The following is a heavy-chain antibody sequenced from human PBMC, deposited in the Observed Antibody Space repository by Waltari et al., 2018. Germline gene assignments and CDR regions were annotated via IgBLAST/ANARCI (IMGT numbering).Heavy chain of an antibody. J-gene: IGHJ6*02. V-gene: IGHV1-24*01. CDR3: GMDV. CDR2: FDPEDGET. D-gene: IGHD3-10*01. CDR1: GYTLTELS. Sequence: QVQLVQSGAEVKKPGASVKVSCKVSGYTLTELSMHWVRQAPGKGLEWMGGFDPEDGETIYAQKFQGRVTMTEDTAVYYCARDQGSGSYYYTSYYYYGMDVWGQGTTVTVSS.